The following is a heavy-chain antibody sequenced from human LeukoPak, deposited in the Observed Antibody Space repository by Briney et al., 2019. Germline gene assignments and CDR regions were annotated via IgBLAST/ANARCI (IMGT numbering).Heavy chain of an antibody. CDR2: ISSSSSYI. CDR3: ARDRGAYCGGDCYSDAFDI. CDR1: GLTFSSYS. V-gene: IGHV3-21*01. J-gene: IGHJ3*02. Sequence: PGGSLRLSCAASGLTFSSYSMNWVRQAPGKGLEWVSSISSSSSYIYYADSVKGRFTISRDNAKNSLYLQMNSLRAEDTAVYYCARDRGAYCGGDCYSDAFDIWGQGTMVTVSS. D-gene: IGHD2-21*02.